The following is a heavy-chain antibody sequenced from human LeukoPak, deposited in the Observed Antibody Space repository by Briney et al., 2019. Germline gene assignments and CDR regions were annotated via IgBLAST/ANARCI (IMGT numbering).Heavy chain of an antibody. CDR2: IYYSGST. CDR1: GGSISSSTYF. V-gene: IGHV4-39*07. J-gene: IGHJ5*02. Sequence: SETLSLTCTVSGGSISSSTYFWGWIRQPPGKGLEWIGTIYYSGSTNYNPSLKSRVTISVDTSKNQFSLKLSSVTAADTAVYYCARGFLGAIGKFDPWGQGTLVTVSS. D-gene: IGHD1-26*01. CDR3: ARGFLGAIGKFDP.